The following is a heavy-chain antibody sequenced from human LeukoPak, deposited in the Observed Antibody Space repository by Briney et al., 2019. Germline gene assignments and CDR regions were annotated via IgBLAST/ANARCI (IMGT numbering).Heavy chain of an antibody. CDR1: GGSFSGYY. CDR2: INHSGST. J-gene: IGHJ4*02. Sequence: SETLSLTCAVYGGSFSGYYWSWIRQPPGKGLEWIGEINHSGSTNYNPSLKSRVTISVDTSKNQFSLKLSSVTAADTAVYYCARGLIYYDSSGYYYRGLWFDYWGQGTLVTVSS. CDR3: ARGLIYYDSSGYYYRGLWFDY. V-gene: IGHV4-34*01. D-gene: IGHD3-22*01.